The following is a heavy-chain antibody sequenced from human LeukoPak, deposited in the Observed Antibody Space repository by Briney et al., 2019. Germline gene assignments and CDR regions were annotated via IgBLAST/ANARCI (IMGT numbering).Heavy chain of an antibody. V-gene: IGHV3-23*01. CDR2: ISGSGGST. Sequence: TGGSLRLSCAASGFPFSRYAMIWVRQAPRKGLEWVSGISGSGGSTYYAHSVKGRFTIPRDNSKNTLYLQMNSLRAEDTAVYYCARVDGRTNKYSSSWYRPYGPGPFDPWGQGTLVTVSS. CDR3: ARVDGRTNKYSSSWYRPYGPGPFDP. J-gene: IGHJ5*02. D-gene: IGHD6-13*01. CDR1: GFPFSRYA.